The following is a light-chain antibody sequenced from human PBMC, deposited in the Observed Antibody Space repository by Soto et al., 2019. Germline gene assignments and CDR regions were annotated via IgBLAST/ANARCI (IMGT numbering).Light chain of an antibody. V-gene: IGKV3-15*01. J-gene: IGKJ1*01. CDR2: GAS. Sequence: EILMTQSPPTLSVSPGETATLSCRASQSLSSSLAWYQSKPGQAPRLLIYGASTRATGVPVRFSGSGSGTEFTLTISSLQSEDFAVYYCQQYNNWLRTFGQGTKLEIK. CDR3: QQYNNWLRT. CDR1: QSLSSS.